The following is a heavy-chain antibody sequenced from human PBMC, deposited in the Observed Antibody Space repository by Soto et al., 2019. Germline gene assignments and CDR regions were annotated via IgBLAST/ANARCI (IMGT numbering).Heavy chain of an antibody. V-gene: IGHV1-69*02. J-gene: IGHJ6*02. CDR3: ATGYFCGGCCYYYYVKAF. Sequence: ASVKVSCKASGGTFSSYTISWVRQAPGQGLEWMGRIIPILGIANYAQKFQGRVTITADKSTSTAYMELSSLRSEDTAVYYCATGYFCGGCCYYYYVKAFCRQRTT. CDR1: GGTFSSYT. D-gene: IGHD2-15*01. CDR2: IIPILGIA.